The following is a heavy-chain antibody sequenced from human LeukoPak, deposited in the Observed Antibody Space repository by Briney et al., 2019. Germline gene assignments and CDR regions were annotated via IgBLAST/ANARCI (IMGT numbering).Heavy chain of an antibody. CDR3: ARVDSGSYSSSPPYYFDY. D-gene: IGHD6-6*01. J-gene: IGHJ4*02. V-gene: IGHV1-18*01. Sequence: ASVKVSCKASGYTFTSYGISWVRQAPGQGLEWMGWISAYNGNTNYAQKLQGRVTMTTDTSTSTAYMELRSLRSDDTAVYYCARVDSGSYSSSPPYYFDYWGQGTLVTVSS. CDR2: ISAYNGNT. CDR1: GYTFTSYG.